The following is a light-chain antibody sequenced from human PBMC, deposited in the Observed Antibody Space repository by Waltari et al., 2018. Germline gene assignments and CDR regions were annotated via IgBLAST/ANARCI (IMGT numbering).Light chain of an antibody. V-gene: IGKV4-1*01. J-gene: IGKJ1*01. CDR1: QTIFFDTNRKNY. Sequence: DIVLTQSPDSLAVSLGEGASITCQSSQTIFFDTNRKNYLAWYQQKPRQPPKLLFSWGSTRESGVPDRFSASGSGTSFTLSISNLQAEDVAVYYCQQYYSTPRTFGQGTRVEIK. CDR3: QQYYSTPRT. CDR2: WGS.